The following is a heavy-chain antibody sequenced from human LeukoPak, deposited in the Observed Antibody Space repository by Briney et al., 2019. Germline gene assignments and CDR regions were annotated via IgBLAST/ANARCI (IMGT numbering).Heavy chain of an antibody. CDR1: GFTFDDYT. D-gene: IGHD1-26*01. V-gene: IGHV3-43*01. J-gene: IGHJ4*02. CDR2: ISWDGGST. Sequence: GGSLRLSCAASGFTFDDYTMHWVRQAPGKGLEWVSLISWDGGSTYYADSVKGRFTISRDNSKNTLYLQMNSLRAEDTAVYYCAKDQGYSGSYPSDYWGQGTLVTVSS. CDR3: AKDQGYSGSYPSDY.